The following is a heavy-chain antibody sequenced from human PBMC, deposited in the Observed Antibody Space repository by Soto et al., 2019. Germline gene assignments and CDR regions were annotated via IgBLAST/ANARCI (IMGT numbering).Heavy chain of an antibody. CDR1: GFTFSSYA. J-gene: IGHJ4*02. Sequence: QPGGSMRLSCSASGFTFSSYAMHWVRQAPGEGLEYVSGIRGNGDPPFYADSVKGRFTISRDNSKNTLYLQMSSLSADDTAVYYCVKSRGGNNFDCFDWGQGALVTVSS. CDR2: IRGNGDPP. V-gene: IGHV3-64D*06. CDR3: VKSRGGNNFDCFD. D-gene: IGHD5-12*01.